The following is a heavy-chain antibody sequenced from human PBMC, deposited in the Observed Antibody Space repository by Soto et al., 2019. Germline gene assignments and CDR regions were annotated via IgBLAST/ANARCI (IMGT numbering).Heavy chain of an antibody. J-gene: IGHJ4*02. D-gene: IGHD2-15*01. Sequence: GGSLRLSCAASGFTFSSYGMHWVRQAPGKGLEWVAVISYDGSNKYYADSVKGRFTISRDNSKNTLYLQMNSLRAEDTAVYYCAKDQDIVVVVAARVGLFDYWGQGTLVTVSS. CDR1: GFTFSSYG. V-gene: IGHV3-30*18. CDR2: ISYDGSNK. CDR3: AKDQDIVVVVAARVGLFDY.